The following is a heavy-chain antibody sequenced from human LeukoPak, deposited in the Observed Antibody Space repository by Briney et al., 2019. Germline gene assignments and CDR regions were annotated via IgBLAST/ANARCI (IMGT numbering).Heavy chain of an antibody. J-gene: IGHJ4*02. V-gene: IGHV1-69*05. CDR2: IIPIFGTA. D-gene: IGHD3-22*01. CDR1: GGTFTSYA. CDR3: ARDKGSSGYYRTYYFDY. Sequence: PVKLSCKASGGTFTSYAISWVRQAPRQGLEWMGRIIPIFGTANYAQKFQGRVTITTDESTSTAYMELSSLRSEDTAVYYCARDKGSSGYYRTYYFDYWGQGTLVTVSS.